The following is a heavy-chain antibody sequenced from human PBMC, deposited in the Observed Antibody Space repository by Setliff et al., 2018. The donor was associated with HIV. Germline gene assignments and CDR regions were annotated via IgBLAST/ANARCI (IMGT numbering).Heavy chain of an antibody. Sequence: PGGSLRLSCVASGFTFDEYAMHWVRQAPGKDLEWVAGISYNSVSIGYADSVKGRFTISRYNAKNSLYLQMNTLTTEDTAFYFCVKDVLTLRTFYNSYFDHWGQGALVTVSS. CDR3: VKDVLTLRTFYNSYFDH. V-gene: IGHV3-9*01. CDR2: ISYNSVSI. D-gene: IGHD1-1*01. CDR1: GFTFDEYA. J-gene: IGHJ4*02.